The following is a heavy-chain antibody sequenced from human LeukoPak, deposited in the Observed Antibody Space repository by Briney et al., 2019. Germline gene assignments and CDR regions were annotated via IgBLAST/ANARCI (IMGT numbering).Heavy chain of an antibody. D-gene: IGHD1-20*01. CDR2: VASGSTPI. CDR1: GFTFSTSE. Sequence: PGGSLILSCAASGFTFSTSEMTWVRQAPGKGLEWIAYVASGSTPIYYADSVRGRFTISRDNARNSLFLQMTSLRAGDTALYYCVREDNFDAPDIWGQGTMVTVSS. V-gene: IGHV3-48*03. J-gene: IGHJ3*02. CDR3: VREDNFDAPDI.